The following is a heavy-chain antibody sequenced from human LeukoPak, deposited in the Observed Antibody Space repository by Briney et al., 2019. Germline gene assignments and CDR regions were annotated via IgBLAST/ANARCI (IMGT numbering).Heavy chain of an antibody. J-gene: IGHJ4*02. CDR1: GFAFSSYN. CDR2: ISTTSTYI. V-gene: IGHV3-21*06. Sequence: PGGSLRLSCAASGFAFSSYNMKWVRQAPGKGLEWVSFISTTSTYIYYADSVKGRFTVSRDNSKNLLYLQMDSLRVEDTAVYYCARAGTCSSTSCDGGIEYWGQGTLVTVSS. D-gene: IGHD2-2*01. CDR3: ARAGTCSSTSCDGGIEY.